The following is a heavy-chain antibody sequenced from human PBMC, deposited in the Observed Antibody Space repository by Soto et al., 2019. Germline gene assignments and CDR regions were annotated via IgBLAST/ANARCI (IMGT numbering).Heavy chain of an antibody. V-gene: IGHV1-18*01. CDR2: ISAYNGNT. CDR3: AKTFGYSYAIDY. Sequence: QVQLVQSGAEVKKPGASVKVSCKASGYTFTSYGINWVRQAPGQGLEWMGWISAYNGNTNYAQKLQGRVTMTTDKSTSTAYMELRSLTSDDTAVYFCAKTFGYSYAIDYWGQGTLVTVSS. D-gene: IGHD5-18*01. CDR1: GYTFTSYG. J-gene: IGHJ4*02.